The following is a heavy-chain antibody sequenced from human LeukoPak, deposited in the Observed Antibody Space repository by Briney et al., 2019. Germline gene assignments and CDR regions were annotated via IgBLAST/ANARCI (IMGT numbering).Heavy chain of an antibody. CDR3: ARADLYGDPLDPYYYYYYMDV. J-gene: IGHJ6*03. CDR2: INSDGSST. CDR1: GFTFSSYW. V-gene: IGHV3-74*01. D-gene: IGHD2-21*02. Sequence: PGGSLRLSCAASGFTFSSYWMHWVRQAPGKGLVWVSRINSDGSSTSYADSVKGRFTISRDNAKNTLYLQMNSPRAEDTAVYYCARADLYGDPLDPYYYYYYMDVWGKGTTVTVSS.